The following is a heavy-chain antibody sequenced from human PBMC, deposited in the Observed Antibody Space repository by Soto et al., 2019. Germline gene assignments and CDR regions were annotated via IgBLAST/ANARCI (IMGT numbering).Heavy chain of an antibody. CDR3: ARVHVMVVAGSTFDY. D-gene: IGHD6-19*01. Sequence: PSDTLSLTCAVSGYSIGSGSYWSCIRQPPGKGPEWIASIYHGGTTFYNPSLKRRITISVDTSNNQFSLKLTSVTAADTAVYYCARVHVMVVAGSTFDYWGHGTLVTVSS. J-gene: IGHJ4*01. V-gene: IGHV4-38-2*01. CDR1: GYSIGSGSY. CDR2: IYHGGTT.